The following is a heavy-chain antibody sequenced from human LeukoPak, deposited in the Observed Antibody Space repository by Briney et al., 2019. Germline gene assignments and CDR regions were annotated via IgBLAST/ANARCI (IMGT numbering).Heavy chain of an antibody. D-gene: IGHD3-22*01. Sequence: ASVNVSRKASGYIFTIFGISWVPHPRAQGLEWMGGISDYNGNTKYVQKFKGRVPITKDTSTNTTYTELQSQRYDDTAVYYCARDLTRRRNYDNSGYQIVPAFWGQGTLVTVSS. J-gene: IGHJ4*02. V-gene: IGHV1-18*01. CDR2: ISDYNGNT. CDR3: ARDLTRRRNYDNSGYQIVPAF. CDR1: GYIFTIFG.